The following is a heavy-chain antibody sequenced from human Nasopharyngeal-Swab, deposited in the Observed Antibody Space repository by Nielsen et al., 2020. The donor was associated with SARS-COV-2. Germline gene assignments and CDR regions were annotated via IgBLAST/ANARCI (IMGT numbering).Heavy chain of an antibody. CDR1: GFTVSSNF. J-gene: IGHJ4*02. Sequence: GGSLRLSCAASGFTVSSNFMNWVRQAPGKGLEWVSVIYSGGYTYYADSVKGRFTISRDNSKNTLYLQMNSLRAEDTAVYYCARGGYSSAEFLDYWGQGTLVTVSS. CDR3: ARGGYSSAEFLDY. D-gene: IGHD6-19*01. V-gene: IGHV3-53*01. CDR2: IYSGGYT.